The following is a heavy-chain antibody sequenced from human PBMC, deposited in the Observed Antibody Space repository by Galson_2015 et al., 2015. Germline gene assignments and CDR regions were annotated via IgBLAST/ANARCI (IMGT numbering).Heavy chain of an antibody. CDR2: IYPGDSDT. J-gene: IGHJ6*03. V-gene: IGHV5-51*01. CDR1: GYSFTSYW. Sequence: QSGAEVKKPGESLQISCKGSGYSFTSYWIGWVRQMPGKGLEWMGIIYPGDSDTRYSPSFQGQVTISADKSTSTAYLQWSSLKASDTAMYYCATKGTPGKYYYYMDVWGKGTTVTVSS. D-gene: IGHD2-15*01. CDR3: ATKGTPGKYYYYMDV.